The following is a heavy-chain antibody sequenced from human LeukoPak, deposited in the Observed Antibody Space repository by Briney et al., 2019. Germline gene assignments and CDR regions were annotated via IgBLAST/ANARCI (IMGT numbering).Heavy chain of an antibody. CDR1: GYTFTSYG. CDR3: ARSIVVVIAATNFDY. Sequence: GASVKVSSKASGYTFTSYGISWVRQAPGQGLEWMGWINPNSGGTNYAQKFQGRVTMTRDTSISTAYMELSRLTSDDTAVYYCARSIVVVIAATNFDYWGQGTLVTVSS. V-gene: IGHV1-2*02. CDR2: INPNSGGT. J-gene: IGHJ4*02. D-gene: IGHD2-15*01.